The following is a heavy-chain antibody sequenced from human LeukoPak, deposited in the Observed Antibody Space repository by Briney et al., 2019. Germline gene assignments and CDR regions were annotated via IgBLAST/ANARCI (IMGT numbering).Heavy chain of an antibody. CDR3: AKIEGNYQLANIPDS. Sequence: SGGSLRLSCVASGFTFSYFGMHWVRQAPGKGLEWVAFIRYDGSNEYYAESVKGRFTISRDNSKNTLYLQMNSLRVEDTAAYYCAKIEGNYQLANIPDSWGQGTLVTVSS. J-gene: IGHJ5*01. D-gene: IGHD3-16*02. CDR2: IRYDGSNE. V-gene: IGHV3-30*02. CDR1: GFTFSYFG.